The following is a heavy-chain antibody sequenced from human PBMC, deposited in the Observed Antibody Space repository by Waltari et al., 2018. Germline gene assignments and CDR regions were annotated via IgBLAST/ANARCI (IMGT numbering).Heavy chain of an antibody. Sequence: EVQLVQSGAEVKKPGESLKISCKGSGYSFTSYWIGWVRQMPGKGLEWMGIIYPGDYDTRYSPSFQGQVTIAADKSISTAYLQWSSLKASDTAMYYCARLYVSSSWYYPNWFDPWGQGTLVTVSS. D-gene: IGHD6-13*01. CDR1: GYSFTSYW. V-gene: IGHV5-51*01. CDR2: IYPGDYDT. J-gene: IGHJ5*02. CDR3: ARLYVSSSWYYPNWFDP.